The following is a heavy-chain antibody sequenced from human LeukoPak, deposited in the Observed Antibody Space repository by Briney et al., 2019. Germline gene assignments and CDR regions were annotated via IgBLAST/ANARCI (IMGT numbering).Heavy chain of an antibody. CDR3: ATTQGTVTTFYYYYGMDV. Sequence: ASVKVSCKVSGYTLTELSMHWVRQAPGKGLEWMGGFDPEDGETIYAQKFQGGVTMTEDTSTDTAYMELSSLRSEDTAVYYCATTQGTVTTFYYYYGMDVWGQGTTVTVSS. CDR2: FDPEDGET. CDR1: GYTLTELS. V-gene: IGHV1-24*01. J-gene: IGHJ6*02. D-gene: IGHD4-17*01.